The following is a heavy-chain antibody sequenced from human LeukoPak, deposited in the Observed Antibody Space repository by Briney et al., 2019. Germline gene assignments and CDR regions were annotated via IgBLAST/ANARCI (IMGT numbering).Heavy chain of an antibody. J-gene: IGHJ4*02. Sequence: SETLSLTCTVSGGSISSYYWSWIRQPPGKGLEWIGSVYYTGASYYNPSLKSRVTISIDTSKKHFSLKLTSVTAADTAVHYCARGAPPQNWGQGTLVTVSS. CDR3: ARGAPPQN. CDR2: VYYTGAS. CDR1: GGSISSYY. V-gene: IGHV4-59*12.